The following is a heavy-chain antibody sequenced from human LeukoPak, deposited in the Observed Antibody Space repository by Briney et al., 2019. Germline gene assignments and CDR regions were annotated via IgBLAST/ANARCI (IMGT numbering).Heavy chain of an antibody. CDR2: MKSKTDGGTT. D-gene: IGHD2-2*01. V-gene: IGHV3-15*01. Sequence: PGGALRLPCAASGFTFTIAWMSGVRQGAGKGLQWVGRMKSKTDGGTTDYAAPVKGRFTISRDDSKNTLYLQMNSLKTDDTAVYYCTIVGYCSGTSCSVRYLWGQGTLVAVSS. J-gene: IGHJ4*02. CDR1: GFTFTIAW. CDR3: TIVGYCSGTSCSVRYL.